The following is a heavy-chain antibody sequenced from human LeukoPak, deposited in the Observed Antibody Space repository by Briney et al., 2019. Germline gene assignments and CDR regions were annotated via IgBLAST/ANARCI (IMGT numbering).Heavy chain of an antibody. V-gene: IGHV3-43*02. D-gene: IGHD3-10*01. Sequence: GGSLRLSCAASGFTFDDYAMHWVRQAPGKGLEWVSLISGDGGSTYYADSVKGRFTISRDNSKNSLYLQMNSLRTEDTALYYCAKDINTPFGELSPDVWGQGTTVTVSS. CDR2: ISGDGGST. J-gene: IGHJ6*02. CDR1: GFTFDDYA. CDR3: AKDINTPFGELSPDV.